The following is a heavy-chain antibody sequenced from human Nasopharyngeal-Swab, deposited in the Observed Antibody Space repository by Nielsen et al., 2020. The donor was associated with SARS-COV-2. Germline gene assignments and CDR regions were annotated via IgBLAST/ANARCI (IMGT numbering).Heavy chain of an antibody. D-gene: IGHD5-12*01. CDR1: GASTSSTNC. V-gene: IGHV4-4*02. J-gene: IGHJ4*02. CDR3: ARGTRIRYASQLDY. CDR2: IYHSGST. Sequence: SDPLTPTFAPSGASTSSTNCCTSVRHPPGKWLQWLGEIYHSGSTNYNPSLKSRVTISVDKSKDQFSLRLSSMTAADTAVYYCARGTRIRYASQLDYWGQGTLVTVSS.